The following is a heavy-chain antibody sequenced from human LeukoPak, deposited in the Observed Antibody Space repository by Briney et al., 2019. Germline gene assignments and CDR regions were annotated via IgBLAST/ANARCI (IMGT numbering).Heavy chain of an antibody. V-gene: IGHV1-18*01. Sequence: GASVKVSCKASGYTFTSYGISWVRQAPGQGLEWMGWISAYNGNTNYAQKLQGRVTMTTDTSTSTAYMELRSLRSDDTAVYYCARDWDYYDSSGYSTFDYWGQGTLVTVSS. CDR1: GYTFTSYG. CDR3: ARDWDYYDSSGYSTFDY. D-gene: IGHD3-22*01. CDR2: ISAYNGNT. J-gene: IGHJ4*02.